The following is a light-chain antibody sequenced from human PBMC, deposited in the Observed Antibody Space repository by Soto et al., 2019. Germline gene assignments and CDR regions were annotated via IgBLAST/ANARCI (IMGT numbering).Light chain of an antibody. CDR3: QQTYNTPIT. CDR1: QSISNY. Sequence: DIPMTQSPASLSASVGDRVTITCRASQSISNYLNWYQQKQGKAPKVLIFAASSLQSGVPSRFSGSGSGTDFTLSISSLQPEDFATYYCQQTYNTPITFGQGTRLEIK. J-gene: IGKJ5*01. CDR2: AAS. V-gene: IGKV1-39*01.